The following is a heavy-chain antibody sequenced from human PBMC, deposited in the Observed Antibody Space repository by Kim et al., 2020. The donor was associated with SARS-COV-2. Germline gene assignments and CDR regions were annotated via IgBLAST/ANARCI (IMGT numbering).Heavy chain of an antibody. CDR2: RP. D-gene: IGHD6-13*01. CDR3: ATSYKATAGA. Sequence: RPNYNPSHKSRVTRSVDTSKNQFSLKLGSVTAADTAVYYCATSYKATAGAWGQGTLVTVSS. V-gene: IGHV4-59*01. J-gene: IGHJ4*02.